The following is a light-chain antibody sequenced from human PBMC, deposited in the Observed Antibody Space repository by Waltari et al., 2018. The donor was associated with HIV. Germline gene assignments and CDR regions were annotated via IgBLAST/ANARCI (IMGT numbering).Light chain of an antibody. V-gene: IGKV3-15*01. CDR2: GAS. CDR3: QQYNNWLMYT. CDR1: QSVSSN. J-gene: IGKJ2*01. Sequence: EIVMTQSPATLSVSPGERATLSCRPSQSVSSNLAWYQKKPGQPPRLLIYGASTRATGIPARFSGSGSGTEFTLTISSLQSEDFAVYYCQQYNNWLMYTFGQGTKLEIK.